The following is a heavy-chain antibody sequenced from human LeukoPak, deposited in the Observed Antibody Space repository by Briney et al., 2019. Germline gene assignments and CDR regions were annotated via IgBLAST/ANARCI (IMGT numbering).Heavy chain of an antibody. CDR2: IYHSGST. J-gene: IGHJ4*02. V-gene: IGHV4-38-2*01. CDR1: GYSISIGYY. D-gene: IGHD3-10*01. Sequence: PSETLSLTCAVSGYSISIGYYWGWIRQPPGKGLEWMGSIYHSGSTYYNPSLKSRVTISVDTSKNQFSLKLSSVTAADTAVYYCASGPYGSGSKIDYWGQGTLVTVSS. CDR3: ASGPYGSGSKIDY.